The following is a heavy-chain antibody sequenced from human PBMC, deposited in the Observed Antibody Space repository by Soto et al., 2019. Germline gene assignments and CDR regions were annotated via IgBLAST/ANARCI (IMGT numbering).Heavy chain of an antibody. CDR3: ARAPTVVTKVNWYFDL. D-gene: IGHD2-21*02. J-gene: IGHJ2*01. V-gene: IGHV3-30-3*01. CDR2: ISYDGSNK. Sequence: QVQLVESGGGVVQPGRSLRLSCAASGFTFSSYAMHWVRQAPGKGLEWVAVISYDGSNKYYADSVKGRFTISRDNSKNTLYLQMTSLRAEDTAVYYCARAPTVVTKVNWYFDLWGRGTLVTVSS. CDR1: GFTFSSYA.